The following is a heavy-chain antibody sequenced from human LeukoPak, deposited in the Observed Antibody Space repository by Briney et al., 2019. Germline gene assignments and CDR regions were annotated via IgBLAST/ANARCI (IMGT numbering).Heavy chain of an antibody. J-gene: IGHJ4*02. Sequence: SETLSLTCTVSGGSISSGSYYWGWIRQPPGKGLEWIGSIYYSGSTYYNPSLKSRVTISVDTSKNQFSLKLSSVTAADTAVYYCASKITVTIDYWGQGTLVTVSS. D-gene: IGHD4-17*01. CDR2: IYYSGST. V-gene: IGHV4-39*01. CDR3: ASKITVTIDY. CDR1: GGSISSGSYY.